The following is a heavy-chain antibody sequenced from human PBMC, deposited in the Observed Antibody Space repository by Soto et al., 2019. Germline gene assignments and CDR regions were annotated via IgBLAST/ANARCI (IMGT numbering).Heavy chain of an antibody. CDR3: ASVTFGGVVLAH. V-gene: IGHV1-69*13. J-gene: IGHJ4*02. D-gene: IGHD3-16*01. Sequence: GASVKVSCKASGGTFSSYAISWVRQAPGQGLEWMGGIIPIFGTANYAQKFQGRVTITADESTSTAYMELSSLTSVTDADTAVYYCASVTFGGVVLAHWGQGTLVTVSS. CDR1: GGTFSSYA. CDR2: IIPIFGTA.